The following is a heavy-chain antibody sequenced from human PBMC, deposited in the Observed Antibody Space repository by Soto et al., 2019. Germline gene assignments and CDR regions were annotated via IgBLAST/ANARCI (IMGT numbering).Heavy chain of an antibody. J-gene: IGHJ3*02. CDR2: INSDGSST. CDR3: ARMYYDILSDWAAFDI. Sequence: EVQLVESGGGLVQPGGSLRLSCAASGFTFSSYWMHWVRQAPGKGLVWVSRINSDGSSTSYADSVKGRFTISRDNAKNPLYLQMNSLRAEDKAVYYCARMYYDILSDWAAFDIWGQGTMVTASS. CDR1: GFTFSSYW. V-gene: IGHV3-74*01. D-gene: IGHD3-9*01.